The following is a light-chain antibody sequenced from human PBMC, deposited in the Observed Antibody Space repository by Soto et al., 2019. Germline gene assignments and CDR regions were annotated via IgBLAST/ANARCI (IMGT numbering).Light chain of an antibody. Sequence: EIVLPQSPATLSLSPGERATLSCRASQSVSSYLAWYQQKPGQAPRLLIYDASIRATGIPVRFSGSGSGTEFTLTISNLQSEDFAVYYCQQYNNWPPITFGQGTRLEI. CDR2: DAS. CDR3: QQYNNWPPIT. V-gene: IGKV3-15*01. J-gene: IGKJ5*01. CDR1: QSVSSY.